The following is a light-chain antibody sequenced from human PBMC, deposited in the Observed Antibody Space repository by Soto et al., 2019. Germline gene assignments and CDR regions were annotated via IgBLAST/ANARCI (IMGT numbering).Light chain of an antibody. CDR2: ASS. V-gene: IGKV3-20*01. CDR3: QQYDSVPTT. J-gene: IGKJ1*01. CDR1: QSVSNIY. Sequence: EIVLTQSPDTVSLSPGERATLSCRASQSVSNIYLSWYQQKPGQAPRLLIYASSNRATGIPDRFSGTGSGTDFTLTISRLEPEDFAVYYCQQYDSVPTTLGQGTKVEIK.